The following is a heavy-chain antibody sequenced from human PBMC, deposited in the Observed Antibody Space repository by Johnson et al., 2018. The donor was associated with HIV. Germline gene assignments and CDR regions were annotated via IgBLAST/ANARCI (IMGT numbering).Heavy chain of an antibody. Sequence: VQLVESGGGVVRPGRSLRLACAASGFTYDDYAIHWVRQAPGKGLEWVSGISWNSGSICYADSVKGRFTISRDNAKSSLYLQMNSLRAEDTAVYYCANEEGIGAAGGAFESWGQGTMVTVSS. D-gene: IGHD6-13*01. J-gene: IGHJ3*02. CDR1: GFTYDDYA. CDR3: ANEEGIGAAGGAFES. V-gene: IGHV3-9*01. CDR2: ISWNSGSI.